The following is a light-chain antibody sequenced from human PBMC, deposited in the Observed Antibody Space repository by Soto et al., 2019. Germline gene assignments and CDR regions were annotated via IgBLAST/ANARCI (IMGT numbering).Light chain of an antibody. CDR3: QQYKGT. Sequence: DIQMTQSPSTLSASVGDRVTITCRASQSIGRWLAWYQQKPGAAPKLLIYDASSLQSGVPSRFSGSGSGTEFTLSISSLQPDDFATYYCQQYKGTF. CDR2: DAS. J-gene: IGKJ1*01. V-gene: IGKV1-5*01. CDR1: QSIGRW.